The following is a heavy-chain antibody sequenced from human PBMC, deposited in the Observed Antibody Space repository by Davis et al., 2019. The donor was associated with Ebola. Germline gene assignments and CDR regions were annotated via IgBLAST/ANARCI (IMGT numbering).Heavy chain of an antibody. CDR1: GFTFSSYS. D-gene: IGHD6-13*01. CDR3: ARDALRSSWWESNFDY. Sequence: GESLKISCAASGFTFSSYSMNWVRQAPGKGLEWVSYISSSSTIYYADSVKGRFTISRDNAKNSLYLQMNSLRDEDTAVYYCARDALRSSWWESNFDYWGQGTLVTVSS. J-gene: IGHJ4*02. V-gene: IGHV3-48*02. CDR2: ISSSSTI.